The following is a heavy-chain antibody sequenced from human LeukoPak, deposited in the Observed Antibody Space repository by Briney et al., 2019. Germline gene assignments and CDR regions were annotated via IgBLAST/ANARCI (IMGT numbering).Heavy chain of an antibody. Sequence: GESLKISCKASGYTFTNNWIGWVRQMPGKGPEWMGIIYPGDSDTRYNPSFQGQVTISADNSITTAYLQWSSLKASDTAMYYCARWEGCSNYSCLLYSFDSWGQGTLVTVSS. CDR2: IYPGDSDT. CDR1: GYTFTNNW. D-gene: IGHD2-15*01. CDR3: ARWEGCSNYSCLLYSFDS. J-gene: IGHJ4*02. V-gene: IGHV5-51*01.